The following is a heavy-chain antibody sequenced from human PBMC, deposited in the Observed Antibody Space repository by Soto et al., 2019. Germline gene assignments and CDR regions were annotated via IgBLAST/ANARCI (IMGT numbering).Heavy chain of an antibody. CDR2: ISGSDGST. CDR3: AKAFFGVVILYDY. D-gene: IGHD3-3*01. J-gene: IGHJ4*02. V-gene: IGHV3-23*01. Sequence: EVQLLESGGGLVQPGGSLRLSCAASGFTFSTYAMSWVRQAPGKGLEWVSSISGSDGSTYYADSVRGRFTISRDISKNTLYLHMNSLRAEDTAVYYCAKAFFGVVILYDYWGQGTLVTVSS. CDR1: GFTFSTYA.